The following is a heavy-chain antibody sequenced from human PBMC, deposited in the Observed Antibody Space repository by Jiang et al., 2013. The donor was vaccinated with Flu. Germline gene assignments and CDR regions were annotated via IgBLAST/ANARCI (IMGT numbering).Heavy chain of an antibody. CDR3: ARGPLFLPTTVVNGADFDY. D-gene: IGHD4-23*01. J-gene: IGHJ4*02. Sequence: GSGLVKPSQTLSLTCTVSGGSISSGSYYWSWIRQPAGKGLEWIGRIYTSGSTNYNPSLKSRVTISVDTSKNQFSLKLSSVTAADTAVYYCARGPLFLPTTVVNGADFDYWGQGTLVTVSS. CDR2: IYTSGST. CDR1: GGSISSGSYY. V-gene: IGHV4-61*02.